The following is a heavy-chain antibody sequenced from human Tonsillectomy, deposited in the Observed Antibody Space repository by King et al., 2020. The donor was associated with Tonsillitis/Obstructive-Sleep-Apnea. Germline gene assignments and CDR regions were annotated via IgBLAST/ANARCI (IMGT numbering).Heavy chain of an antibody. CDR3: ARNYQERPPSV. V-gene: IGHV4-34*01. CDR1: GGSFSGYY. Sequence: VQLQQWGAGLLKPSETLSLTCAVYGGSFSGYYWSWIRQPPGKGLEWIGEINHTGSTNYNPSLKSRVTISVKTSKNQFSLKGTSVTAADTAVYYCARNYQERPPSVWGKGTTVTVSS. J-gene: IGHJ6*04. CDR2: INHTGST. D-gene: IGHD1-1*01.